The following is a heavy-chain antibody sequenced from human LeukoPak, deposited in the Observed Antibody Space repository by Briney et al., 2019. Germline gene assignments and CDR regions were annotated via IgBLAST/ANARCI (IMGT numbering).Heavy chain of an antibody. Sequence: PSETLSLTCTVSGGSISSSSYYWGWIRQPPGQGLEWIGSIYYIGSTYYNPSLKSRVTISVDTSKNQFSLKLSSVTAADTAVYYCARQITMVRAPFFSGMDVWGQGTTVTVSS. CDR1: GGSISSSSYY. D-gene: IGHD3-10*01. V-gene: IGHV4-39*07. CDR2: IYYIGST. CDR3: ARQITMVRAPFFSGMDV. J-gene: IGHJ6*02.